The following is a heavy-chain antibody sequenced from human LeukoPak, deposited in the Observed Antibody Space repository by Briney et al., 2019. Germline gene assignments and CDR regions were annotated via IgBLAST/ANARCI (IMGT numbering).Heavy chain of an antibody. CDR2: IYTSGST. J-gene: IGHJ5*02. V-gene: IGHV4-61*02. CDR3: ARAEKNNWFDP. Sequence: SQTLSLTCTVSGGSISSGSYYWSWIRQPAGKGLEWIGRIYTSGSTNYNPSLKSRVTISVDTSKNQFSLKLSSVTAADTAVYYCARAEKNNWFDPWGQGTLVTVSS. CDR1: GGSISSGSYY.